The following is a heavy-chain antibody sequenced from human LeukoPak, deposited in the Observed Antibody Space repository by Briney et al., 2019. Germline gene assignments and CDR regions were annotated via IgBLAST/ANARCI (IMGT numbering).Heavy chain of an antibody. J-gene: IGHJ6*03. D-gene: IGHD3-3*01. CDR3: ARGRPIFGMAYYMDV. V-gene: IGHV4-34*01. CDR1: GGSFSGYY. Sequence: PSETLSLTCAVYGGSFSGYYWSWIRQPPGKGLEWVGEINHSGSTNYNPSLKSRVTISVDTSKNQFSLKLSSVTAADTAVYYCARGRPIFGMAYYMDVWGKGTTVTVSS. CDR2: INHSGST.